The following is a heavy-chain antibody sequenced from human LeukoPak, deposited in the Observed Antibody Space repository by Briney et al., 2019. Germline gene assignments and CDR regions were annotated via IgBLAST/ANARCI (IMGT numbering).Heavy chain of an antibody. J-gene: IGHJ4*02. CDR2: IYTSGST. V-gene: IGHV4-61*02. CDR1: GGSISSSSYY. D-gene: IGHD3-3*02. Sequence: PSETLSPTCTVSGGSISSSSYYWSWIRQPAGKGLEWIGRIYTSGSTNYNPSLKSRVTMSVDTSKNQFSLKLSSVTAADTAVYYCARGRLHWDYWGQGTLVTVSS. CDR3: ARGRLHWDY.